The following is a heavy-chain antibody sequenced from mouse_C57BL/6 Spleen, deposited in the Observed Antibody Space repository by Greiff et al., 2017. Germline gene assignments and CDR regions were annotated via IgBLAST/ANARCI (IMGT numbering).Heavy chain of an antibody. Sequence: EVMLVESGGDLVKPGGSLKLSCAASGFTFSSYGMSWVRQTPDKRLEWVATISSGGSYTYYPDSVKGRFTISRDNAKNTLYLQMSSLKSEDTAMYYCARPRNYVGETWYDLDYWGQGTTLTVSS. J-gene: IGHJ2*01. D-gene: IGHD1-1*01. CDR3: ARPRNYVGETWYDLDY. V-gene: IGHV5-6*01. CDR2: ISSGGSYT. CDR1: GFTFSSYG.